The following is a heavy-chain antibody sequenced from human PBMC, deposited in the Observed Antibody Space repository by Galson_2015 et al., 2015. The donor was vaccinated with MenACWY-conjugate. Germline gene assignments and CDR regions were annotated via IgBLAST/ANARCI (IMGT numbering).Heavy chain of an antibody. V-gene: IGHV5-51*01. D-gene: IGHD1-26*01. J-gene: IGHJ6*02. CDR1: GYSFTNYW. CDR2: INPADSNI. CDR3: ARHPPGGRGMDV. Sequence: SGAEVKKPGESLKISCKGSGYSFTNYWIAWVRQMPGKGLEWVGLINPADSNIRYSPSFQGQVTISADESISTAHLQWSSLKASDTATYYCARHPPGGRGMDVWGRGTTVTVSS.